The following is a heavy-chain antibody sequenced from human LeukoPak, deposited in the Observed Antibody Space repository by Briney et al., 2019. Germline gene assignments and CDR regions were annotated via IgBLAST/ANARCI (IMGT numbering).Heavy chain of an antibody. D-gene: IGHD2-21*02. J-gene: IGHJ5*01. V-gene: IGHV3-74*01. Sequence: GGSLRLSCVASEFDFFSYGMQWVRQAPGKGLVWVSRIFTDGSTTSYADSVKGRFTISRDNAKNTLYLEMKSLRVEDTAVYYCARELPREVTLDSWGQGTLLTVSP. CDR1: EFDFFSYG. CDR2: IFTDGSTT. CDR3: ARELPREVTLDS.